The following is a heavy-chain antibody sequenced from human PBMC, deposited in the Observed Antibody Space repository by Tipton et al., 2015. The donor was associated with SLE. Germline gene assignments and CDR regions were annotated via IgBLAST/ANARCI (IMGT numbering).Heavy chain of an antibody. CDR2: INHGGST. Sequence: LRLSCAASGFTFSSYALHWVRQPPGKGLEWIGDINHGGSTNYNPSLKSRVTISVDTSKNQFSVKVRSVSAADTAVYFCARLSDSYGFFFDYWGQGTLVTVSS. CDR1: GFTFSSYA. J-gene: IGHJ4*02. D-gene: IGHD5-18*01. V-gene: IGHV4-34*01. CDR3: ARLSDSYGFFFDY.